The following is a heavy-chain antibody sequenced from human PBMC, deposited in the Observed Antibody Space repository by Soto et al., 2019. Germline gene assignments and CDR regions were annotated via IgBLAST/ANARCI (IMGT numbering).Heavy chain of an antibody. D-gene: IGHD6-19*01. V-gene: IGHV1-69*12. J-gene: IGHJ4*02. Sequence: QVQLVQSGAEVKKPGSSVKVSCKASGGTFSSYAISWVRQAPGQGLEWMGGIIPIFGTANYAQKLQGRVTITADESTSTAYMELSSLRSEDTAVYYCARESPDAVAYYFDYWGQGTLVTVSS. CDR2: IIPIFGTA. CDR1: GGTFSSYA. CDR3: ARESPDAVAYYFDY.